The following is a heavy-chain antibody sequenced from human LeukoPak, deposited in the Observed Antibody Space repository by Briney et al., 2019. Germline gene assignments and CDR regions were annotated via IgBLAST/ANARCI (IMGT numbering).Heavy chain of an antibody. J-gene: IGHJ1*01. Sequence: PLRLSCAACGFTFCVYAMYWVRRAPGEGLEWVSGISWNSGSIGYADSVKGRFTISRDNAKNSLYLQMNSLRAEDTALYYCAKDSRMVRGVMTHWGQGTLVTVSS. CDR3: AKDSRMVRGVMTH. D-gene: IGHD3-10*01. CDR1: GFTFCVYA. CDR2: ISWNSGSI. V-gene: IGHV3-9*01.